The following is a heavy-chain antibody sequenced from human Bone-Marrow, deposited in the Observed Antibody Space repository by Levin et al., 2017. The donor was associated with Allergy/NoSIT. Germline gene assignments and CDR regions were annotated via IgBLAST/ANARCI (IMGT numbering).Heavy chain of an antibody. Sequence: PSETLSLTCTVSGASINNHHWSWIRQPPGKGLEWIGYMYKTSSANFNPSLKSRVSMSAAMSKNQFSLSLSSVTAADTAVYYWTRQAYGTQYYSRSPKNKQDDYYSMDVWGRGTTVTVSS. V-gene: IGHV4-59*11. J-gene: IGHJ6*03. CDR1: GASINNHH. D-gene: IGHD3-10*01. CDR3: TRQAYGTQYYSRSPKNKQDDYYSMDV. CDR2: MYKTSSA.